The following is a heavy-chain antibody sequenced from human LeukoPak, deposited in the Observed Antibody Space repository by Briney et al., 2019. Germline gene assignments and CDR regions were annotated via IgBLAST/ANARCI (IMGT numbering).Heavy chain of an antibody. D-gene: IGHD6-19*01. J-gene: IGHJ4*02. Sequence: SETLSLTCTVSGGSISSSNWWSWVRQPPGKGLEWIGEIYHSGSTNYNPSLKSRVTISVDKSKNQFSLKLSSVTAADTAVYYCASSCRGWFPYCYWGQGTLVTVSS. V-gene: IGHV4-4*02. CDR3: ASSCRGWFPYCY. CDR1: GGSISSSNW. CDR2: IYHSGST.